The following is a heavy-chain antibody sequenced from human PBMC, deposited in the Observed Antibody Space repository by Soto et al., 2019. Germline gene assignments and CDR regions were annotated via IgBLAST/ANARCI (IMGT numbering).Heavy chain of an antibody. CDR2: IYYSGST. V-gene: IGHV4-31*03. D-gene: IGHD3-22*01. J-gene: IGHJ4*02. CDR3: ASSYYDSSGYLYYFDY. Sequence: SETLSLTCTVSGGSISSGGYYWSWIRQHPGKGLEWIGYIYYSGSTYYNPSLKSRVTISVDTSKNQFSLKLSSVTAADTAVYYCASSYYDSSGYLYYFDYWGQGTLVTVSS. CDR1: GGSISSGGYY.